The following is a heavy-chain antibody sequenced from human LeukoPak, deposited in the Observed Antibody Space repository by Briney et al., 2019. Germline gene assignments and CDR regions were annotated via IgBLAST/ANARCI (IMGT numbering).Heavy chain of an antibody. D-gene: IGHD2-15*01. CDR1: GGSISSSSYY. CDR2: IYYSGST. V-gene: IGHV4-39*07. Sequence: SETLSLTCTVSGGSISSSSYYWGWIRQPPGKGLEWIGSIYYSGSTYYNPSLKSRVTISVDTSKNQFSLKLSSVTAADTAVYYCARVWSSGADYWGQGALVTVSS. J-gene: IGHJ4*02. CDR3: ARVWSSGADY.